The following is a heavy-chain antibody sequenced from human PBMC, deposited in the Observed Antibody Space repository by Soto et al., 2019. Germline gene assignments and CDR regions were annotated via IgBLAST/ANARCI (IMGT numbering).Heavy chain of an antibody. CDR1: GFSFSYAW. CDR2: IKSRSDGGAT. V-gene: IGHV3-15*01. Sequence: EVQLVESGGGLVKPGGSLRLSCAASGFSFSYAWMTWVRQAPGKGLEWVGRIKSRSDGGATDYAAPVKGRFTISRDDSKDTVYLQKNSLQPEDTALYYCSGDHAFWGRGTLVIVSS. D-gene: IGHD2-2*01. CDR3: SGDHAF. J-gene: IGHJ4*02.